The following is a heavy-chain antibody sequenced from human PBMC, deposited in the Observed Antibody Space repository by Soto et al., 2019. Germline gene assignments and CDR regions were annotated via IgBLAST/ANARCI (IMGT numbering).Heavy chain of an antibody. CDR2: VSHDGRNT. V-gene: IGHV3-30*03. J-gene: IGHJ4*02. Sequence: VQLVESGGGVVQPGRSLRLSCAASGFTFSDYAMHWVRQAPGKGLEWVAVVSHDGRNTHYADSVKGRFTISRDSSKNTVSLERTSLRAADTAVYYCAEGGLQWLVTSDFNYWGQGALVTVSS. D-gene: IGHD6-19*01. CDR3: AEGGLQWLVTSDFNY. CDR1: GFTFSDYA.